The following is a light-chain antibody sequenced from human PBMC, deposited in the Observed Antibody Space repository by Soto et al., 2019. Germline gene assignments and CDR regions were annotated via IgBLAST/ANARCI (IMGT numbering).Light chain of an antibody. CDR3: QQYDSYPLT. Sequence: DIQMTQSPSTLSASVGDSVTVTCRASQYISSWLAWYQQKPGKAPNLLIYKASSLQSGVPSRFSGSVSGTEFTLTITNLQPDDFATYYCQQYDSYPLTFGGGTKVEIK. CDR2: KAS. J-gene: IGKJ4*01. CDR1: QYISSW. V-gene: IGKV1-5*03.